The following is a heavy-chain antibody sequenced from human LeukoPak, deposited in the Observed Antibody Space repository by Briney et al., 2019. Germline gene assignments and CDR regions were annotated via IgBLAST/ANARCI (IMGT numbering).Heavy chain of an antibody. D-gene: IGHD3-10*01. Sequence: SETLSLTCTVSGGSISSSSYYWGWIRQPPGKGLEWIGSISYSGSTYYNPSLKSRVTISVDTSKNQFSLKLSSVTAADTAVYYCAMVRDPYYFDYWGQGTLVTVSS. CDR3: AMVRDPYYFDY. V-gene: IGHV4-39*07. CDR2: ISYSGST. CDR1: GGSISSSSYY. J-gene: IGHJ4*02.